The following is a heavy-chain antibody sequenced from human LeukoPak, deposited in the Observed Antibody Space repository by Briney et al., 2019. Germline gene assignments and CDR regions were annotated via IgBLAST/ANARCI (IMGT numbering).Heavy chain of an antibody. CDR1: GGSFSGYY. CDR3: ARLPKY. J-gene: IGHJ4*02. CDR2: INHSGST. V-gene: IGHV4-34*01. Sequence: KASETLSLTCAVYGGSFSGYYWSWIRQPPGKGLEWIGEINHSGSTNYNPSLKSRVTISVDTSKNQFSLKLSSVTAADTAVYYCARLPKYWGQGTLVTVSS.